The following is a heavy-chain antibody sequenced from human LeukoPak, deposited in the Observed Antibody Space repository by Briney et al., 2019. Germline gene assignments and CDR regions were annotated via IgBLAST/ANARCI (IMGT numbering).Heavy chain of an antibody. CDR2: IYYSGST. D-gene: IGHD3-9*01. CDR1: GGSISSGGYY. J-gene: IGHJ5*02. Sequence: SETLSLTCTVSGGSISSGGYYWSWIRQHPGKGLEWIGYIYYSGSTYYNPSLKSRVTISVDTSKNQFSLKLSSVTAADTAVYYCAAYYDILTGYYFRWFDPWGQGTLVTVSS. V-gene: IGHV4-31*03. CDR3: AAYYDILTGYYFRWFDP.